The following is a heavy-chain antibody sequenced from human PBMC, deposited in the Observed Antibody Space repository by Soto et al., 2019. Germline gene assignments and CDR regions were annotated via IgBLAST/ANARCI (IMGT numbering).Heavy chain of an antibody. CDR1: GYTFTSYG. J-gene: IGHJ5*02. V-gene: IGHV1-18*01. Sequence: ASVKVSYKASGYTFTSYGISWVRQAPGQGLEWMGWISAYNGNTNYAQKLQGRVTMTTDTSTSTAYMELRSLRSDDTAVYYCARDREDIVLMVYAIGWFDPWGQGTLVTVSS. CDR2: ISAYNGNT. CDR3: ARDREDIVLMVYAIGWFDP. D-gene: IGHD2-8*01.